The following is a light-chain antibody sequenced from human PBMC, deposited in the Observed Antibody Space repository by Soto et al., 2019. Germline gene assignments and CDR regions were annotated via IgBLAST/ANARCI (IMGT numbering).Light chain of an antibody. CDR3: AAWDDCMSGYI. Sequence: QSVLTQPPSTSGTPGQRVTISCSGSSSNIGSNTVNWYQHLPGTAPKLLIYSNNQRPSGVPERFSGSKSGTSASLAVSGLQSEDEADYYCAAWDDCMSGYIFGTGTKVTVL. CDR2: SNN. J-gene: IGLJ1*01. CDR1: SSNIGSNT. V-gene: IGLV1-44*01.